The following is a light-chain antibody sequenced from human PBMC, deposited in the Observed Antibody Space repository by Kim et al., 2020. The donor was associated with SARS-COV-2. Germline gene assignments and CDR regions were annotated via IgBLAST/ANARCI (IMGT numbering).Light chain of an antibody. Sequence: PGERAPLSCTASQTVSSNYSSWYQKKPGQAPRLPIYDASSRATGIPDTVSGSGSGTDFSLTISRLEPVDFAVYHCQQYGSSQITFGGGTKVCIK. V-gene: IGKV3-20*01. J-gene: IGKJ4*01. CDR1: QTVSSNY. CDR3: QQYGSSQIT. CDR2: DAS.